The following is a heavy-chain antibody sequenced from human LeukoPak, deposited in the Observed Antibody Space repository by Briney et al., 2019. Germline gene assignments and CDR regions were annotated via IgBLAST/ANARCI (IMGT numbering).Heavy chain of an antibody. CDR1: GYTFASYY. D-gene: IGHD1-1*01. CDR3: ASELERADY. J-gene: IGHJ4*02. CDR2: INPSGGST. Sequence: GASVKVSCKASGYTFASYYMHWVRQAPGQGLEWMGIINPSGGSTTYAQKFQGRVTMTRDTSTSTVYMELSSLRSEDTAVYYCASELERADYWGQGTLVTVSS. V-gene: IGHV1-46*01.